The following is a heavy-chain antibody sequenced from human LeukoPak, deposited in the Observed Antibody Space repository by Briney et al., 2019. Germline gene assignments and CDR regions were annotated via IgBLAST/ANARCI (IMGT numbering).Heavy chain of an antibody. J-gene: IGHJ4*02. CDR2: IIPIFGTA. CDR3: ARHTIFGVVISGMDY. CDR1: GGTFSSYA. V-gene: IGHV1-69*05. D-gene: IGHD3-3*01. Sequence: SVKVSCKASGGTFSSYAISWVRQAPGQGLEWMGGIIPIFGTANYAQKFQGRVTITTDESTSTAYMELSSLRSEDTVVYYCARHTIFGVVISGMDYWGQGTLVTVSS.